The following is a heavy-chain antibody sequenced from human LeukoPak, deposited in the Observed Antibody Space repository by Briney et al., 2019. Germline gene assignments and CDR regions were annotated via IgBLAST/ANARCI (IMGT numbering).Heavy chain of an antibody. Sequence: ASVKVSCKVSGYTLTELSMHWVRQAPGKGLEWMGGFDPEDGETIYAQKFQGRVTRTEDTSTDTAYMELSSLRSEDTAVYYCASASVVVCLFDIWGQGTMVTVSS. CDR3: ASASVVVCLFDI. CDR2: FDPEDGET. J-gene: IGHJ3*02. CDR1: GYTLTELS. D-gene: IGHD2-15*01. V-gene: IGHV1-24*01.